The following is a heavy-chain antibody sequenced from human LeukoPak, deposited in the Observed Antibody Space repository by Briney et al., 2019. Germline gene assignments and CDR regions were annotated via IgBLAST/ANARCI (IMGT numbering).Heavy chain of an antibody. V-gene: IGHV3-30*18. J-gene: IGHJ2*01. CDR2: VSTDGTIK. Sequence: GGSLRLSCAASGFTFSSYSMHWVRQAPGKGLEWVAVVSTDGTIKYYADSMKGRFTVSRDNSKNTVDLQMNSLRVEDTALYFCVQEFNHQQWFFDIWGRGTLVTVSS. CDR3: VQEFNHQQWFFDI. D-gene: IGHD3-22*01. CDR1: GFTFSSYS.